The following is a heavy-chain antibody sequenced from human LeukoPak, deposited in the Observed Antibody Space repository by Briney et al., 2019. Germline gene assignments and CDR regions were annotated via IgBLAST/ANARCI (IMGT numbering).Heavy chain of an antibody. D-gene: IGHD5-18*01. CDR3: ARDSLHSYSFL. V-gene: IGHV1-2*02. Sequence: GASVRVSCKASGYTFTGQYMHWVRQAPGQGLEWMGWINPNSGDTNYAQKFQGRVTMTTDTSTSTAYMELRSLRSDDTAVYYCARDSLHSYSFLWGQGTLVTVSS. CDR1: GYTFTGQY. CDR2: INPNSGDT. J-gene: IGHJ4*02.